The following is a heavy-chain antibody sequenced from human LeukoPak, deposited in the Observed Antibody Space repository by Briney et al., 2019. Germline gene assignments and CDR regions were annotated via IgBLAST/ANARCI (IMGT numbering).Heavy chain of an antibody. CDR2: IYYSGST. V-gene: IGHV4-61*08. D-gene: IGHD3/OR15-3a*01. Sequence: SETLSLTCTVSGGSISSGDYYWSWIRQPPGKGLEWIGYIYYSGSTNYNPSLKSRVTISVDTSRNQFSLKLSSVTAADSAVYYCARRTGYLNYYYYYYMDVWGNGTTVTVSS. CDR1: GGSISSGDYY. J-gene: IGHJ6*03. CDR3: ARRTGYLNYYYYYYMDV.